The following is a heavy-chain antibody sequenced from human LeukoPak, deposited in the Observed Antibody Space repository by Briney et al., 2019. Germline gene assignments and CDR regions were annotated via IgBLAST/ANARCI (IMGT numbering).Heavy chain of an antibody. Sequence: GASVKVSCKASGGTFSSYAISWVRQAPGQGLEWMGGIIPIFGTANYAQKFQGRVTVTTDTSTRTVYMELRSLRSDDTAVYYCARMIGDYGWFDPWGQGTLVTVSS. CDR2: IIPIFGTA. D-gene: IGHD4-17*01. J-gene: IGHJ5*02. V-gene: IGHV1-69*05. CDR3: ARMIGDYGWFDP. CDR1: GGTFSSYA.